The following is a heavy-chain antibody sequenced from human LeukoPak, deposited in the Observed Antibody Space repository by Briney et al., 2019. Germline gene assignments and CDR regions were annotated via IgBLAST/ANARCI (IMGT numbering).Heavy chain of an antibody. J-gene: IGHJ4*02. Sequence: GGSLRLSWAASGFTFSSYGMHWVRQAPGKGLEWVAVISYDGSNKYYADSVKGRFTISRDNSKNTLYLQMNSLRAEDTAVYYCAKGLWYYYDSSGYVDYWGQGTLVTVSS. CDR1: GFTFSSYG. V-gene: IGHV3-30*18. CDR2: ISYDGSNK. CDR3: AKGLWYYYDSSGYVDY. D-gene: IGHD3-22*01.